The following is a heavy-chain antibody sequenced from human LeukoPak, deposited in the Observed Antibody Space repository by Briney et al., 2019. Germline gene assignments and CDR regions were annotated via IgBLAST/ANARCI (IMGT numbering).Heavy chain of an antibody. Sequence: ATVKISCKVSGYTFTDYYMHWVQQAPVHGLEWMGLVDPEDGETIYAEKFQGRVTITTDESTSTAYMELSSLRSEDTAVYYCAARIAAAGHAEYFQHWGQGTLVTVSS. J-gene: IGHJ1*01. CDR1: GYTFTDYY. V-gene: IGHV1-69-2*01. CDR3: AARIAAAGHAEYFQH. D-gene: IGHD6-13*01. CDR2: VDPEDGET.